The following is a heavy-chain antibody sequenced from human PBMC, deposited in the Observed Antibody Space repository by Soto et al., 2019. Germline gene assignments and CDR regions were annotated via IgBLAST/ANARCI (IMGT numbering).Heavy chain of an antibody. CDR3: ARVIPECGELYY. Sequence: ASVKVSCKTSGYTFTSYGISWVRQAPGQGLEWMGWITTDKGKTTYAQKFQGRVTMTTDTSTSTAYMEMRSLRSDDTAVYYCARVIPECGELYYWGQGTLVTVSS. CDR2: ITTDKGKT. J-gene: IGHJ4*02. D-gene: IGHD4-17*01. CDR1: GYTFTSYG. V-gene: IGHV1-18*01.